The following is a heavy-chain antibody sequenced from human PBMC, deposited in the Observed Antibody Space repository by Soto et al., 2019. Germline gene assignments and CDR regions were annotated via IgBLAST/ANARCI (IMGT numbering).Heavy chain of an antibody. V-gene: IGHV1-69*12. D-gene: IGHD3-3*02. CDR3: ARDKDRPQLGGNYYYILDV. CDR1: GGTFRTSA. CDR2: IMPVFRRP. Sequence: QVQLVQSGAEVKKPGSSVKVSCKASGGTFRTSAISWVRQAPGQGLEWVGGIMPVFRRPKYAQNFQGRVTITAAESTSTAYVELSSLRSDDTAVYYCARDKDRPQLGGNYYYILDVWGQGTAVTVSS. J-gene: IGHJ6*02.